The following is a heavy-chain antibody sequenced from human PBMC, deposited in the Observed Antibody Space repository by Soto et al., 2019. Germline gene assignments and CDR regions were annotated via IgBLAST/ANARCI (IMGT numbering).Heavy chain of an antibody. Sequence: PSETLSLTCTVSGGSISSSSYYWGWIRQPPGKGLEWIGSIYYSGSTYYNPSLKSRVTISVDTSKNQFSLKLSSVTAADTAVYYCASRQNCSGGSCYPGDAFDIWGQGTMVTVSS. V-gene: IGHV4-39*01. CDR3: ASRQNCSGGSCYPGDAFDI. D-gene: IGHD2-15*01. J-gene: IGHJ3*02. CDR2: IYYSGST. CDR1: GGSISSSSYY.